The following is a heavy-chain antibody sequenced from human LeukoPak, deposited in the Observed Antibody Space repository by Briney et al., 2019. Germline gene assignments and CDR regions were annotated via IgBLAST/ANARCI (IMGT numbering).Heavy chain of an antibody. CDR1: GYSFTSYW. J-gene: IGHJ3*02. CDR2: IYPGDSDT. Sequence: NPGESLRISCKGSGYSFTSYWIGWVRQLPGKGLEWMGIIYPGDSDTRYSPSFQGQVTISADKSISTAYLQWSSLKASDTAMYYCARQYNWNDGGEDAFDIWGQGTMVTVSS. CDR3: ARQYNWNDGGEDAFDI. V-gene: IGHV5-51*01. D-gene: IGHD1-1*01.